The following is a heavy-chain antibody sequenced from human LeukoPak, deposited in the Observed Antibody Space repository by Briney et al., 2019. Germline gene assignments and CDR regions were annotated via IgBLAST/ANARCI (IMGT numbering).Heavy chain of an antibody. CDR1: GGSISSSSYY. J-gene: IGHJ4*02. CDR3: ARVPRVRDYYDSSGYCADY. CDR2: IYYSGST. Sequence: SETLSLTCTVSGGSISSSSYYWGWIRQPPGKGLEWIGSIYYSGSTYYNPSLKSRVTISVDTSKNQFSLKLSSVTAADTAVYYCARVPRVRDYYDSSGYCADYWGQGTLVTVSS. V-gene: IGHV4-39*07. D-gene: IGHD3-22*01.